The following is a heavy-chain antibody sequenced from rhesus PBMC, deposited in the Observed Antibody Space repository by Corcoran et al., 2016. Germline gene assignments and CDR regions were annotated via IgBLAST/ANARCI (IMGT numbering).Heavy chain of an antibody. Sequence: QVQLQESGPGLLNPSETLSLTCAVPGGSIRNDKHSRSWIRQPPGKGLEWIGYISYSGKTRYNSSLERRVSISRDTSKNQFSLKLNSVTAADTAVYYCARDRGNYYSGSYYYVWGRGILVTVSS. CDR1: GGSIRNDKHS. CDR3: ARDRGNYYSGSYYYV. D-gene: IGHD3-16*01. V-gene: IGHV4-122*02. CDR2: ISYSGKT. J-gene: IGHJ5-2*02.